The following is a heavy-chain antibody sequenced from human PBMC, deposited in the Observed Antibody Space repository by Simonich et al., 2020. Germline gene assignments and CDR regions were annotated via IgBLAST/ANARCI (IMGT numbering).Heavy chain of an antibody. D-gene: IGHD4-17*01. V-gene: IGHV4-38-2*01. CDR2: IYHSGRT. CDR1: GYSISSGYY. J-gene: IGHJ3*02. Sequence: QVQLQESGPGLVKPSETLSLTCAVSGYSISSGYYWGWIRQPPGKGLEWIGSIYHSGRTYHNQTPESHVTISVYTSRIQFSLTRSSVTAADTAVYYCASPELDDYGDYDALDIWGQGTMVTVSS. CDR3: ASPELDDYGDYDALDI.